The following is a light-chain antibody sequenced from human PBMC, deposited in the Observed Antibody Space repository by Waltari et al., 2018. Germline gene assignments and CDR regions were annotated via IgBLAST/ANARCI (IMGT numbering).Light chain of an antibody. J-gene: IGKJ3*01. Sequence: DIVMTQSPDSLAVSLGERATINCRSSQSLYSSNHKTDLAWYQQKPGQPPKLLIYGASARESGVHDRFSCRGSGTDFTLTITTLQAEDVAVYYCQQYDETPFTFGPGTKVEIK. CDR2: GAS. CDR1: QSLYSSNHKTD. CDR3: QQYDETPFT. V-gene: IGKV4-1*01.